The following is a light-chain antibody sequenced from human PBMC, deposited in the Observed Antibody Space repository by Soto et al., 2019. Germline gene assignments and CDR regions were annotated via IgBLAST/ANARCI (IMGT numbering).Light chain of an antibody. CDR1: QTISSH. V-gene: IGKV1-39*01. CDR3: LQFNTLPWT. J-gene: IGKJ1*01. Sequence: DIQMTQAPSSLSASLGDRVIITCRASQTISSHLNWYQQKPGKAPNLLVYAASSLQSGVPSRFTGSGSGTDFTLTISSLQPEDFATYYCLQFNTLPWTFGQGTKVDI. CDR2: AAS.